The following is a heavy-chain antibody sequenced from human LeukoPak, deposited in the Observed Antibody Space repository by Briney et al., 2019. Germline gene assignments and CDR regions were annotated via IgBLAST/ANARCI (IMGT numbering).Heavy chain of an antibody. CDR3: ARRTTIFGVVTSWFDP. J-gene: IGHJ5*02. CDR1: GRSISSSSYY. D-gene: IGHD3-3*01. V-gene: IGHV4-39*01. Sequence: SETLSLTCTVSGRSISSSSYYWDWIRQPPGKGLEWIGSIYYSGSTYYNPSLKSRVTISVDTSKNQFSLKLSSVTAADTAVYYCARRTTIFGVVTSWFDPWGQGTLVTVSS. CDR2: IYYSGST.